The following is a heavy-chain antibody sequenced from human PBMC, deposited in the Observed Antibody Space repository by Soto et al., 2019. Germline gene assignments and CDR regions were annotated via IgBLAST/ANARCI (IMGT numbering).Heavy chain of an antibody. CDR3: TASGYDAFVDY. Sequence: EVPLVESGGGLVQPGGSLKLSCAASGFTFSGSAIHWVRQASGKGLEWVGRIRSKSNSYATAYAASVKGRFTISRDDSKNMAYLQMNSLKTEDTAVYYCTASGYDAFVDYWGQGTLVTVSS. J-gene: IGHJ4*02. CDR2: IRSKSNSYAT. V-gene: IGHV3-73*02. D-gene: IGHD5-12*01. CDR1: GFTFSGSA.